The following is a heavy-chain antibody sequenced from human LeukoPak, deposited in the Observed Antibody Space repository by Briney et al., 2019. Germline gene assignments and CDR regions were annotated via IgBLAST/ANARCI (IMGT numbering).Heavy chain of an antibody. J-gene: IGHJ4*02. CDR2: IYYSGST. Sequence: SQTLSLTCTVSGGSIRSGDYYWGWIRQPPGKGLEWIGSIYYSGSTYYNPSLKSRVTISVDTSKNQFSLKLSSVTAADTAVYYCASNTNGYGSGSYYAGGYWGQGTLVTVSS. V-gene: IGHV4-39*07. CDR3: ASNTNGYGSGSYYAGGY. D-gene: IGHD3-10*01. CDR1: GGSIRSGDYY.